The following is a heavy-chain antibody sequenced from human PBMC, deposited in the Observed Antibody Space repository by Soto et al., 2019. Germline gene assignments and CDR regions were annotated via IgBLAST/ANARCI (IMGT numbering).Heavy chain of an antibody. CDR2: VYHTGRT. D-gene: IGHD3-3*01. CDR3: ARDFAYFDS. V-gene: IGHV4-61*01. Sequence: LSLTCTVSGGSFKRGSYSWSWIRQPPGKGLEWIGYVYHTGRTSYNPSLKSRVSISMDTSKNQFSLNLDSVTAADTAVYFCARDFAYFDSWGQGTLVTVSS. J-gene: IGHJ4*02. CDR1: GGSFKRGSYS.